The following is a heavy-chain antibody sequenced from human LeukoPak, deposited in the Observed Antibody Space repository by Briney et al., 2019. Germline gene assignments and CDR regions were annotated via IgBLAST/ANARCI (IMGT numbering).Heavy chain of an antibody. Sequence: ASVRVPCKASGYTFTSYAMHWVRQAPGQRLEWMGWINAGNGNTKYSQKFQGRVTITRDTSGSTAYMELSSLRSEDTAVYYCARDSFYGDFDYWGQGTLVTVSS. CDR3: ARDSFYGDFDY. J-gene: IGHJ4*02. V-gene: IGHV1-3*01. D-gene: IGHD2/OR15-2a*01. CDR1: GYTFTSYA. CDR2: INAGNGNT.